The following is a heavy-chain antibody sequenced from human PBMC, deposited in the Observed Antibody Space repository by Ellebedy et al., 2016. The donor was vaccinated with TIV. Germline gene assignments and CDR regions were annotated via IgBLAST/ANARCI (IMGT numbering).Heavy chain of an antibody. CDR2: INSDATSI. V-gene: IGHV3-74*01. J-gene: IGHJ3*01. Sequence: GGSLRLSCAASGFSFRTYWMHWVRQAPGKGLVWVSRINSDATSISYADSVKGRFTISRDNAKNTLYLQMNSLRAEDTVVYYCAGGVDVWGQGTMVTVSS. CDR3: AGGVDV. D-gene: IGHD3-16*01. CDR1: GFSFRTYW.